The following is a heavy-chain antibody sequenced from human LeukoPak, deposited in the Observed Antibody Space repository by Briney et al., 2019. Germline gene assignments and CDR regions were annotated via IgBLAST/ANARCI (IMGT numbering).Heavy chain of an antibody. Sequence: PSETLSLTCAVSGGSISSRNWWSWVRQPPGKGLEWIGEIYHSGSTNYNPSLKSRVTISVDKSKNQFSLKLSSVTAADTAVYYCAREVSSSWSYYYYGMDVWGQGTRSPSP. CDR2: IYHSGST. V-gene: IGHV4-4*02. CDR3: AREVSSSWSYYYYGMDV. D-gene: IGHD6-13*01. J-gene: IGHJ6*02. CDR1: GGSISSRNW.